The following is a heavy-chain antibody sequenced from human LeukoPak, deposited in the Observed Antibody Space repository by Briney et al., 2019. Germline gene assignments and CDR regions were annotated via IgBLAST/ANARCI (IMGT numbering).Heavy chain of an antibody. CDR1: GYTFTSYY. Sequence: ASVKVSCKASGYTFTSYYIHWVRQAPGQGLEWMGIINSSGGNTDYAQKFQGRVTMTRDTSTTTVYMELSSLRSDDTAVYYCARGEFDSSSVSCFDPWGQGTLVTVSS. V-gene: IGHV1-46*01. D-gene: IGHD6-6*01. J-gene: IGHJ5*02. CDR2: INSSGGNT. CDR3: ARGEFDSSSVSCFDP.